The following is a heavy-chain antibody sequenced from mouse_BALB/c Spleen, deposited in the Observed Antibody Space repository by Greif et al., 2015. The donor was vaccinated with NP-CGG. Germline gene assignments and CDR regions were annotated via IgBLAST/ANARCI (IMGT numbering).Heavy chain of an antibody. Sequence: QVQLQQSGAELVKPGASVKLSCKASGYTFTSYWMHWVKQRPGQGLEWIGEINPSNGRTNYNEKFKSKATLTVDKSSSTAYMQLSSLTSEDSAVYYCARSTVVDYWGQGTTLTVSS. J-gene: IGHJ2*01. CDR3: ARSTVVDY. V-gene: IGHV1S81*02. CDR2: INPSNGRT. CDR1: GYTFTSYW. D-gene: IGHD1-1*01.